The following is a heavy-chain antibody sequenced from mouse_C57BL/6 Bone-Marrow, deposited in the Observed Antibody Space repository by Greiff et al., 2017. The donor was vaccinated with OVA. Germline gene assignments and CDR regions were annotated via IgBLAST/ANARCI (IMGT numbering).Heavy chain of an antibody. Sequence: VQLQQPGAELVKPGASVKVSCKASGYTFTSYWMHWVKQRPGQGLEWIGRIHPSDSDTNYNQKFKGKATLTVDKSSSTAYMQLSRLTSEDSAVYYCAPHYYGSSYAAYWGQGTLVTVSA. CDR1: GYTFTSYW. CDR3: APHYYGSSYAAY. J-gene: IGHJ3*01. V-gene: IGHV1-74*01. CDR2: IHPSDSDT. D-gene: IGHD1-1*01.